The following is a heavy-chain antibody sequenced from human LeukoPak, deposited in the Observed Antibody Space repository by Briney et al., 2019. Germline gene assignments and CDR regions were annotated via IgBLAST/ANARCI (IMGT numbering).Heavy chain of an antibody. V-gene: IGHV3-23*01. CDR1: GFTFSSYD. Sequence: GGSLRLSCAASGFTFSSYDMSWVRQAPGKGLEWVSAIRRSGDSTYYVDSVKGRFTISRDNSKNTLYLQMNSLRAEDTAVYYCALYCSGGRCYPIGGAFDIWGRGTMVTVSS. D-gene: IGHD2-15*01. CDR2: IRRSGDST. CDR3: ALYCSGGRCYPIGGAFDI. J-gene: IGHJ3*02.